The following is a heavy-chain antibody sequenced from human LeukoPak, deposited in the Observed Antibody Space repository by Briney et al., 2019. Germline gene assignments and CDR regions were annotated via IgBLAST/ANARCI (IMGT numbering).Heavy chain of an antibody. CDR2: MNPNSGNT. CDR3: ARGRVAAAGRDWFDP. CDR1: GYTFTSYD. Sequence: GASVKVSCKASGYTFTSYDINWLRQATGQGLEWMGWMNPNSGNTGYAQKFQGRVTMTRNTSISTAYMELSSLRSEDTAVYYCARGRVAAAGRDWFDPWGQGTLVTVSS. D-gene: IGHD6-13*01. J-gene: IGHJ5*02. V-gene: IGHV1-8*01.